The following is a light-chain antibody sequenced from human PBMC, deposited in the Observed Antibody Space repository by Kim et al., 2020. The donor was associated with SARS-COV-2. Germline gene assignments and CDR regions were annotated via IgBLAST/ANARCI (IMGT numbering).Light chain of an antibody. V-gene: IGLV3-19*01. Sequence: SSELTQDPAVSVALGQTVRITCQGDSLRSYYATWYQQKPGQAPILVIYGKNNRPSGIPDRFSGSSSGNTASLTITGTQAGDEADYYCASYADNNNLVFGG. CDR2: GKN. CDR1: SLRSYY. J-gene: IGLJ3*02. CDR3: ASYADNNNLV.